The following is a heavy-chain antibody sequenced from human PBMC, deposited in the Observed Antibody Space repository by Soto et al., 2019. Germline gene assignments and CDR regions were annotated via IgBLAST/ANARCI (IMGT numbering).Heavy chain of an antibody. Sequence: EVHLLESGGGLVLPGVSLRLSCAGSGFTFSSYAMSWVRQAPGKGLEWVSAISSVGGSTYYADSVKGRSIISRDNSENTLYLQVNSLRAEDTAIYYCTKDREFTYYDLWSGYYAFDSWGQGTLVTVSS. CDR1: GFTFSSYA. V-gene: IGHV3-23*01. J-gene: IGHJ4*02. CDR2: ISSVGGST. CDR3: TKDREFTYYDLWSGYYAFDS. D-gene: IGHD3-3*01.